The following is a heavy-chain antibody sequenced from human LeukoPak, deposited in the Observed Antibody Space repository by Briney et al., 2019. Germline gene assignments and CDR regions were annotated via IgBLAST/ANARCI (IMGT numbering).Heavy chain of an antibody. CDR2: IDKKDKGYATAT. CDR1: GFAFSGSA. Sequence: GGSLRLSGAASGFAFSGSAIHWVRQSSGKGLEWVGQIDKKDKGYATATAYAASVKGRFTISRDDSINTAYLQMKSLKTEETALYYCTMDSGTYNWFDPWGQGTLVTVSS. D-gene: IGHD1-26*01. J-gene: IGHJ5*02. CDR3: TMDSGTYNWFDP. V-gene: IGHV3-73*01.